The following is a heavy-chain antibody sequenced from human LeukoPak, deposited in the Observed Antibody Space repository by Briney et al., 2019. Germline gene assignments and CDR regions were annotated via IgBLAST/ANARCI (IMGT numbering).Heavy chain of an antibody. Sequence: GGSLTLSCAASGFTFSSYGMHWVRQAPGKGLEWVAFIRYDGSNKYYADSVKGRFTISRDNSKNTLYLQMNSLRAEDTAVYYCAKDWHGVPAATYYFDYWGQGTLVTVSS. D-gene: IGHD2-2*01. CDR2: IRYDGSNK. CDR1: GFTFSSYG. J-gene: IGHJ4*02. CDR3: AKDWHGVPAATYYFDY. V-gene: IGHV3-30*02.